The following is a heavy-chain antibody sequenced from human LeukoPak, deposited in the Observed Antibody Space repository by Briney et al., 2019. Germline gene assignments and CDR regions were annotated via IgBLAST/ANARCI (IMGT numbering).Heavy chain of an antibody. CDR2: IWYDGSNK. J-gene: IGHJ6*02. D-gene: IGHD3-3*01. CDR3: AKEASQTYDFWSGYYPMSYYYYGMDV. Sequence: PGGSLRLSCAASGFTFSSYGMHWVRQAPGKGLEWVAVIWYDGSNKYYADSVKGRFTISRDNSKNTLYLQMNSLRAEDTAVYYCAKEASQTYDFWSGYYPMSYYYYGMDVWGQGTTVTVSS. V-gene: IGHV3-33*06. CDR1: GFTFSSYG.